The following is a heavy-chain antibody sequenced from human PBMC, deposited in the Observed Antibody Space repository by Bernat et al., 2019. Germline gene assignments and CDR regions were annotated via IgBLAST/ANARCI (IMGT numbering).Heavy chain of an antibody. CDR2: VRTKANGFAT. V-gene: IGHV3-73*01. CDR3: TRSGALVGQTFDY. J-gene: IGHJ4*02. CDR1: GLTFSDST. D-gene: IGHD2-2*01. Sequence: EVQLAESGGGLVQPGGSLKLSCAASGLTFSDSTMQWVRQASGKGLGWVGRVRTKANGFATTYAASVQGRFTISRDDSKNTAYLQMNSLKIEDTAVDYCTRSGALVGQTFDYWGQGTLVTVSS.